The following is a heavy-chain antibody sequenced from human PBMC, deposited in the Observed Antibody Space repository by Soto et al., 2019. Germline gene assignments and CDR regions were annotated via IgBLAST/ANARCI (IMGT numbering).Heavy chain of an antibody. V-gene: IGHV3-48*01. D-gene: IGHD6-13*01. Sequence: GASLRLSYAASGFTFSIYSMNWIRQAPGKGLEWVSYISSSSSTIYYADSVKGRFTISRDNAKNSLYLQMNSLRAEDTAVYYCARDRYSSSWYVFDYWGQGT. J-gene: IGHJ4*02. CDR2: ISSSSSTI. CDR3: ARDRYSSSWYVFDY. CDR1: GFTFSIYS.